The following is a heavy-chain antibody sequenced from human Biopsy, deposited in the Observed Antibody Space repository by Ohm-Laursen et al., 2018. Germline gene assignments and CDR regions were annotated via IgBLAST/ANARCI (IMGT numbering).Heavy chain of an antibody. V-gene: IGHV4-39*01. D-gene: IGHD5-24*01. CDR2: VYRSGTT. CDR3: ARHDGNGPFALDS. Sequence: SDTLSLTCIVSGGSISSGSNYWAWIRQPPGKGLEWIGSVYRSGTTYYSPSLKSRVTISVDTSKNQFSLKVTFVTAADTAAYYCARHDGNGPFALDSWGQGTLVTVSS. CDR1: GGSISSGSNY. J-gene: IGHJ4*02.